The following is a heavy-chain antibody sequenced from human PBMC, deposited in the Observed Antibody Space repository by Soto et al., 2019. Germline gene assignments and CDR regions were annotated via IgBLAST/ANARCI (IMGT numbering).Heavy chain of an antibody. D-gene: IGHD3-16*01. J-gene: IGHJ4*02. Sequence: QVQLVQSGAEVKKTGSSVKVSCKASGGTFSTFGISWVRQAPGQGLEWMGGIIPFFGTAKYSQKFEDRITITADEPTNTVYMDLRSLTSEDTAIYYCARTAPMDAGDKYYYDFWGQGALVTGSS. V-gene: IGHV1-69*01. CDR1: GGTFSTFG. CDR2: IIPFFGTA. CDR3: ARTAPMDAGDKYYYDF.